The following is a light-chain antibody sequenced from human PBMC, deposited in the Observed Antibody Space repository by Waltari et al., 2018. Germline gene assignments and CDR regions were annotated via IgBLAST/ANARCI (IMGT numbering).Light chain of an antibody. CDR3: QQYYEWPLT. CDR1: QSVSST. CDR2: GAS. V-gene: IGKV3D-15*01. J-gene: IGKJ4*01. Sequence: EIVMTQSPDTLSVSPGERATLSCRASQSVSSTLAWYQQKPSQPPRLLIYGASTRATATPTRFSGSGSGTEFTLAISSLQSEDFAVYYCQQYYEWPLTFGGGTKVEIK.